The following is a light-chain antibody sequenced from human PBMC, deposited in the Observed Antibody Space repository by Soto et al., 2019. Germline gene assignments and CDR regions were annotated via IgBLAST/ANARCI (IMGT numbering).Light chain of an antibody. CDR3: QQYASSPRT. Sequence: EIVLTQSPGTLSLSPGERATISCRASQSVGRNSLTWYQQKPGQAPRLLFYGASNRATGIPDRFSGSGSGTDCTLTISRLEPEDFAVYYCQQYASSPRTFGQGTKVEIK. J-gene: IGKJ1*01. CDR2: GAS. V-gene: IGKV3-20*01. CDR1: QSVGRNS.